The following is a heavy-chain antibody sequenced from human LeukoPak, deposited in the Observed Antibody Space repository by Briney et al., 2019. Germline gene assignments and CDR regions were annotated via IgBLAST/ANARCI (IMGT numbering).Heavy chain of an antibody. CDR2: IYPGDSDT. V-gene: IGHV5-51*01. CDR3: ARLKVTAEYAFDI. CDR1: GYSFTSYW. Sequence: GESLKISCKGSGYSFTSYWIGWVRQMPGKSLEWMGIIYPGDSDTRYSPSFQGQVTISADKSISTAYLQWSSLRASDTAMYYCARLKVTAEYAFDIWGQGTMVTVSS. D-gene: IGHD2-21*02. J-gene: IGHJ3*02.